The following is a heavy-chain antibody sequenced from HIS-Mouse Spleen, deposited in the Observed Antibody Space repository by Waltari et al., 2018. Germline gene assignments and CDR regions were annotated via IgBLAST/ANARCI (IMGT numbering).Heavy chain of an antibody. CDR2: IYYSGST. J-gene: IGHJ4*02. CDR3: ARDPSYGGNSELDY. Sequence: QLQLQESGPGLVKPSETLSLTCTVSGGSISRSSYYWCWVRQPPGKGLEWIGSIYYSGSTYYNPSLKSRVTISVDTSKNQFSLKLSSVTAADTAVYYCARDPSYGGNSELDYWGQGTLVTVSS. D-gene: IGHD4-17*01. V-gene: IGHV4-39*07. CDR1: GGSISRSSYY.